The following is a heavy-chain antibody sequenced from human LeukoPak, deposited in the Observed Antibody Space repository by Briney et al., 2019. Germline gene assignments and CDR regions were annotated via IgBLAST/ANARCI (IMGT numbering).Heavy chain of an antibody. Sequence: SETLSFTCTVSGGSISSYYWSWIRQPPGKGLEWIGYIYYSGSTNYNPSLKSRVTISVDTSKNQFSLKLSSVTAADTAVYYCARPKECSGGSCYGWFDPWGQGTLVTVSS. J-gene: IGHJ5*02. D-gene: IGHD2-15*01. CDR1: GGSISSYY. CDR3: ARPKECSGGSCYGWFDP. CDR2: IYYSGST. V-gene: IGHV4-59*01.